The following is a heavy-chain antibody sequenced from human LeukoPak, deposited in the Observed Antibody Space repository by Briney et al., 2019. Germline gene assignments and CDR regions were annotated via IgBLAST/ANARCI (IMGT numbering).Heavy chain of an antibody. CDR2: IYYSGST. CDR3: ARVEYYYDSSGYYYLYYFDY. V-gene: IGHV4-31*03. J-gene: IGHJ4*02. CDR1: GGSISSGGYY. Sequence: SETLSLTCTVSGGSISSGGYYWSWIRQHPGKGLEWIGYIYYSGSTYYNPSLKSRVTISVDTSKNQFSLKLSSVTAADTAVYYCARVEYYYDSSGYYYLYYFDYWGQGTLVTVSS. D-gene: IGHD3-22*01.